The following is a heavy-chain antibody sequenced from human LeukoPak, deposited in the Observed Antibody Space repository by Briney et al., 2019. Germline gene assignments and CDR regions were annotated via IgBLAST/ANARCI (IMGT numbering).Heavy chain of an antibody. V-gene: IGHV4-59*13. D-gene: IGHD5-12*01. CDR2: YYYSGST. CDR3: ARDSSGHDTLDY. CDR1: GGSISSYY. J-gene: IGHJ4*02. Sequence: PLETLSLTCTVSGGSISSYYWSWIRQPPGKGLGWFGNYYYSGSTYYNPSLKSRVTISVDTSKNQFSLKLSSVTAADTAVYYCARDSSGHDTLDYWGQGTLVTVSS.